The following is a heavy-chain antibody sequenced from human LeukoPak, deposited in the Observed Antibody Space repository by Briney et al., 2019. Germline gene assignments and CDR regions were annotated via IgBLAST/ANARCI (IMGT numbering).Heavy chain of an antibody. D-gene: IGHD1-26*01. CDR3: ARDHRNMVGARPFLFHY. CDR1: GYTFTSYG. CDR2: ISAYNGNT. J-gene: IGHJ4*02. V-gene: IGHV1-18*01. Sequence: ASVKVSFKASGYTFTSYGISSVRQAPGQGLEWMGWISAYNGNTNYAQKLQGRVTMTTVTSTSKAYMELRSLRSDGTAVYYCARDHRNMVGARPFLFHYWGQGPVVTVSS.